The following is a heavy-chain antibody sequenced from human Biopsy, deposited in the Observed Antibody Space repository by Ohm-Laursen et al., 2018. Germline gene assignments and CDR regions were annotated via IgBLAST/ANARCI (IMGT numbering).Heavy chain of an antibody. V-gene: IGHV4-59*01. CDR3: ARTPRDSFWSGSYKRGLWFDP. J-gene: IGHJ5*02. Sequence: TLSLTCSVSGGSIISYHWTWIRQPPGKGLEWIGHVYNGGITNYNPSLKSRVTISKDTSKNQFSLQANSVTAADTAVYYCARTPRDSFWSGSYKRGLWFDPWGQGTLVIVSS. D-gene: IGHD3-3*01. CDR2: VYNGGIT. CDR1: GGSIISYH.